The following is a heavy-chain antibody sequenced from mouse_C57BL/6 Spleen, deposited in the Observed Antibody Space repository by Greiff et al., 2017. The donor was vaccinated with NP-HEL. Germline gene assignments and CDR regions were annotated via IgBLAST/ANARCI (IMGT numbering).Heavy chain of an antibody. V-gene: IGHV1-81*01. D-gene: IGHD2-5*01. CDR2: IYPRSGNT. J-gene: IGHJ2*01. CDR1: GYTFTSYG. CDR3: ARFAYYSNPYYFDY. Sequence: VQLQQSGAELARPGASVKLSCKASGYTFTSYGISWVKQRTGQGLEWIGEIYPRSGNTYYNEKFKGKATLTADKSSSPAYMELRSLTSEDSSVNFCARFAYYSNPYYFDYWGQGTTLTFSS.